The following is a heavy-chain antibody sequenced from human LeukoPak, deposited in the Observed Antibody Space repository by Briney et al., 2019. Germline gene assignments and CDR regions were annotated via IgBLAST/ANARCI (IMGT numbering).Heavy chain of an antibody. Sequence: PGGSLRLSCAASAFTFSSYWMTWVRQAPGEGLEWVANINRDGSEKNHVDSVKGRFTISRDNAKNSLYLQMNSLRAEDTAVYYCARQANYYDSSGYFGYYMDVWGKGTTVTVSS. D-gene: IGHD3-22*01. J-gene: IGHJ6*03. CDR2: INRDGSEK. V-gene: IGHV3-7*01. CDR3: ARQANYYDSSGYFGYYMDV. CDR1: AFTFSSYW.